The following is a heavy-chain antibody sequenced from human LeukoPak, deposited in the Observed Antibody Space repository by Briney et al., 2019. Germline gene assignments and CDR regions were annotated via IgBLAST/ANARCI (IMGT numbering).Heavy chain of an antibody. D-gene: IGHD3-22*01. J-gene: IGHJ1*01. Sequence: GGSLRLSCAASGFTFSSYSMNWVRQAPGKGLEWVSSISSSSSYIYYADSVKGRFTISRDISKNTLYLQMNSLRAEDTAVYYCAKAGYYYDGSGYAEYFQHWGQGTLVTVSS. V-gene: IGHV3-21*01. CDR1: GFTFSSYS. CDR2: ISSSSSYI. CDR3: AKAGYYYDGSGYAEYFQH.